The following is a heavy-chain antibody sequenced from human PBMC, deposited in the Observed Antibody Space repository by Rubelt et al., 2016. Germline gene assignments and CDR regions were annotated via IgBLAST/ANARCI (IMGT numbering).Heavy chain of an antibody. CDR1: GYTFTSYY. V-gene: IGHV1-46*01. Sequence: QVQLVQSGAEVKKPGASVKVSCKASGYTFTSYYMHWVRQAPGQGLEWMGIINPTGGSTGYAQKFQGRVTMTRETSTSTVYMELSSLRSEDTAVYYCAREQETTVTIEGVLGYWGQGTLVTVSS. CDR3: AREQETTVTIEGVLGY. D-gene: IGHD4-17*01. J-gene: IGHJ4*02. CDR2: INPTGGST.